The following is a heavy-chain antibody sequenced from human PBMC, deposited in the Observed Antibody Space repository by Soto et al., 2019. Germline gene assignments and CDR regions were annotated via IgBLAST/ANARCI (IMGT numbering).Heavy chain of an antibody. D-gene: IGHD4-17*01. CDR1: GGSISSGDYY. Sequence: KTSETLSLTCTVSGGSISSGDYYWSWIRQPPGKGLEWIGYIYYSGSTYYNPSLKSRVTISVDTSKNQFSLKLSSVTAADTAVYYCARGAFGVTTISYYYYGMDVWGQGTTVTVSS. CDR2: IYYSGST. V-gene: IGHV4-30-4*01. CDR3: ARGAFGVTTISYYYYGMDV. J-gene: IGHJ6*02.